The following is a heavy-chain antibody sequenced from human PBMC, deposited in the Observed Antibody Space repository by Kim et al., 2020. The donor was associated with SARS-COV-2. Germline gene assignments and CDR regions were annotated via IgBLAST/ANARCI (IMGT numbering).Heavy chain of an antibody. CDR3: AKAVFDGFEY. Sequence: GGSLRLSCAASGFTFSSYGMSWVRQAPGKGLEWVSGISGSGSTTYYADSVKGRFTISRDNAKNTLYLQMNSLRDEDTAVYYCAKAVFDGFEYWSQGKMVT. CDR2: ISGSGSTT. D-gene: IGHD2-21*01. J-gene: IGHJ4*03. V-gene: IGHV3-23*01. CDR1: GFTFSSYG.